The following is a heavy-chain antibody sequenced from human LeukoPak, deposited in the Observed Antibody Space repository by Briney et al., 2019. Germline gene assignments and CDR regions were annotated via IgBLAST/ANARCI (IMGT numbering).Heavy chain of an antibody. J-gene: IGHJ4*02. CDR1: GDSFSSNGAA. V-gene: IGHV6-1*01. CDR3: ARDGRDGGNSFDY. CDR2: TYYRSKWYS. D-gene: IGHD4-23*01. Sequence: SQTLSLTCAISGDSFSSNGAAWNWIRQSPSRGLEWLGRTYYRSKWYSDYAVSVKSRITINPDTSKNQFSLQLNSVTPEDTAVYYCARDGRDGGNSFDYWGLGTLVTVSS.